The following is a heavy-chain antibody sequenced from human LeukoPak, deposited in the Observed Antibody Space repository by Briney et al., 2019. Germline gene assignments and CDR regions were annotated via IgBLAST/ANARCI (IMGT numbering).Heavy chain of an antibody. CDR3: ATLSQVGATIDY. CDR2: FDPEDGET. Sequence: GPSVKVSCKVSGYTLTELSMHWVRQAPGKGLEWMGGFDPEDGETIYAQKFQGRVTMTEDTSTDTAYMELSSLRSEDTAVYYCATLSQVGATIDYWGQGTLVTVSS. D-gene: IGHD1-26*01. V-gene: IGHV1-24*01. CDR1: GYTLTELS. J-gene: IGHJ4*02.